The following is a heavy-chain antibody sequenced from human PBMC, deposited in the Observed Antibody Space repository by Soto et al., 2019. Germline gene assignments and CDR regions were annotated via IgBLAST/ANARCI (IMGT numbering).Heavy chain of an antibody. Sequence: PSETLSLTCTVSGGSISSGDYYWSWIRQPPGKGLEWIGYIYYSGSTYYNPSLKSRVTISVDTSKNQFSLKLSSVTAADTAVYYCDRGSITGNPDNWFDPWCQGILVTVS. CDR2: IYYSGST. D-gene: IGHD1-20*01. J-gene: IGHJ5*02. CDR1: GGSISSGDYY. CDR3: DRGSITGNPDNWFDP. V-gene: IGHV4-30-4*01.